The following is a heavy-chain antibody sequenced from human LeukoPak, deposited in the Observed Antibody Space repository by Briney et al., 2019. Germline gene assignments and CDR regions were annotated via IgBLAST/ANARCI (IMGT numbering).Heavy chain of an antibody. V-gene: IGHV3-23*01. Sequence: GGSLRLSCAASGFTFSSYGMSWVRQAPGKGLEWVSAISGSGGSTYYADSVKGRFTISRDNSKNTLYLQMNSLRAEDTAVYYCAKDPNYYGSGSYSPPPYYFDYWGQGTLVTVSS. D-gene: IGHD3-10*01. J-gene: IGHJ4*02. CDR2: ISGSGGST. CDR1: GFTFSSYG. CDR3: AKDPNYYGSGSYSPPPYYFDY.